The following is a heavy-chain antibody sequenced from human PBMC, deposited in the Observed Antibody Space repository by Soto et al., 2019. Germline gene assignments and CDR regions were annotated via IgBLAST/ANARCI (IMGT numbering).Heavy chain of an antibody. D-gene: IGHD4-17*01. V-gene: IGHV1-69*12. CDR2: IIPIFGTA. Sequence: QVQLVQSGAEVKKPGSSVKVSCKASGGTFSSYAISWVRQAPGQGLEWMGGIIPIFGTANYAQKFQGRVTITADESTSTAYMELSSLRSEDTAVYYCARVAPADDYGDYAETKAFDYWGQGTLVTVSS. CDR1: GGTFSSYA. J-gene: IGHJ4*02. CDR3: ARVAPADDYGDYAETKAFDY.